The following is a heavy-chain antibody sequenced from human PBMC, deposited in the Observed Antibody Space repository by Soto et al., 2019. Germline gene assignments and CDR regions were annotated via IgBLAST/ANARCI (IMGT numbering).Heavy chain of an antibody. CDR2: IKSKTDGGKT. D-gene: IGHD6-13*01. CDR3: TTIAAAGTVRFDP. J-gene: IGHJ5*02. Sequence: EVQLVESGGGLVKPGGSLRLSCAASGFTFSNAWMNWVRQAPGKGLEWVGRIKSKTDGGKTDYAAPVKGRFTISRDDSKNTLYLQMNSLKTEDTAVYYCTTIAAAGTVRFDPWGQGTLVTVSS. V-gene: IGHV3-15*07. CDR1: GFTFSNAW.